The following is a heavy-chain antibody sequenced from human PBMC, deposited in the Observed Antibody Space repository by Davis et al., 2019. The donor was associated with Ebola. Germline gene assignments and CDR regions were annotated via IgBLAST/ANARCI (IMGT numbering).Heavy chain of an antibody. CDR3: ARDRVFGSIAARGLDP. CDR2: ISAYNGNT. Sequence: ASVKVSCKASGYTFTSYGINWVRQAPGQGLEWMGWISAYNGNTNYAQKLQGRVTMTTDTSTSTAYMELRSLRSDDTAVYYCARDRVFGSIAARGLDPWGQGTLVTVSS. J-gene: IGHJ5*02. D-gene: IGHD6-6*01. CDR1: GYTFTSYG. V-gene: IGHV1-18*01.